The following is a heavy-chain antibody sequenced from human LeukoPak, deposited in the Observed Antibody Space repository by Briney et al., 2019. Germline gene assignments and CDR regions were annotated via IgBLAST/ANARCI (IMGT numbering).Heavy chain of an antibody. CDR3: ARVMGHTGDDY. D-gene: IGHD2-8*02. Sequence: ASVKVSCKASGYTFTSYYMHWVRQAPGQGLEWMGIINPSGGSTSYAQKFQGRVTMTRDTSISTAYMELSRLRSDDTAVYYCARVMGHTGDDYWGQGTLVTVSS. CDR1: GYTFTSYY. V-gene: IGHV1-46*01. CDR2: INPSGGST. J-gene: IGHJ4*02.